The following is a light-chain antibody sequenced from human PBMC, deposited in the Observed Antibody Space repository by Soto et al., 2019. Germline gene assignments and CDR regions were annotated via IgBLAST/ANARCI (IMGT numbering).Light chain of an antibody. CDR3: QVWDSSSDRGV. CDR1: NSGSKS. CDR2: YDS. V-gene: IGLV3-21*04. J-gene: IGLJ2*01. Sequence: SYELTQPPSVSVAPGKTARITCGGNNSGSKSVHWYQQKPGQAPVLVIYYDSDRPSGIPERFSGSNSGNTATLTISRFEAGDEDDYYCQVWDSSSDRGVFGGGTKLTVL.